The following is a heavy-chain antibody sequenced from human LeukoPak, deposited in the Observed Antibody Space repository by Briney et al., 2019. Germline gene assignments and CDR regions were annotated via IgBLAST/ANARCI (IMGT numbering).Heavy chain of an antibody. CDR1: GFTFSSYS. Sequence: GGSLRLSCAASGFTFSSYSMNWVRQAPGKGLEWVSSISSSSSYIYYADSLKGRFTISRDNAKNSLYLQMNSLRAEDTAVYYCARGGAYYYYMDVWGKGTTVTVS. J-gene: IGHJ6*03. V-gene: IGHV3-21*01. D-gene: IGHD4/OR15-4a*01. CDR2: ISSSSSYI. CDR3: ARGGAYYYYMDV.